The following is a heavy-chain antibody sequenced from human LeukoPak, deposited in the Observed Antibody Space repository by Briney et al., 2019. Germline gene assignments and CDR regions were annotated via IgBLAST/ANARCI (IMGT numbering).Heavy chain of an antibody. CDR2: IYTSGST. Sequence: PSETLSLTCTVSGGSISSYYWSWIRQPAGKGLEWIGRIYTSGSTNYNPSLKCRVSMSVDTSKNQFSLNLSSVTAADTAVYYCARITIFRGNWFDPWGQGTLVTVSS. V-gene: IGHV4-4*07. CDR3: ARITIFRGNWFDP. J-gene: IGHJ5*02. D-gene: IGHD3-3*01. CDR1: GGSISSYY.